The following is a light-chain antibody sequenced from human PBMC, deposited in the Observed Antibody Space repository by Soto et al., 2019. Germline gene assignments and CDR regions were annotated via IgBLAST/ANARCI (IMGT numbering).Light chain of an antibody. V-gene: IGLV2-14*01. J-gene: IGLJ1*01. Sequence: QSALTKPASVSGTPGQSITISCTGSNSDVGIYDFVSWYQHHPGRAPKLIVSEVSHRPSGVSNRFSGSKSGNTASLTVSGLQAEDEADYYCSSYAGTNNHHAFGTGTKVTVL. CDR2: EVS. CDR3: SSYAGTNNHHA. CDR1: NSDVGIYDF.